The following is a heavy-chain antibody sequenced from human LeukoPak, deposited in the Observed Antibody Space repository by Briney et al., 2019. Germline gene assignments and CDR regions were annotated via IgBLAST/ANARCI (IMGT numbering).Heavy chain of an antibody. CDR1: GDTFSSYA. CDR3: ARGPVEMATFGY. Sequence: DSSMASGDTFSSYAISCVRLAPRQRLKRMGRIIPIFGIANYAQKFQGRVTITADKSTSTAYMELSSLRSEDTAVYYCARGPVEMATFGYWGQGALVTVS. D-gene: IGHD5-24*01. CDR2: IIPIFGIA. V-gene: IGHV1-69*04. J-gene: IGHJ4*02.